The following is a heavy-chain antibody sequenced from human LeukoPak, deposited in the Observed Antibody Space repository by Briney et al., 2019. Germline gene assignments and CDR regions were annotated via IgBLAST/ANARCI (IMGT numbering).Heavy chain of an antibody. D-gene: IGHD2-15*01. V-gene: IGHV3-21*04. CDR2: ISSSSSYI. J-gene: IGHJ4*02. CDR3: ANGWSPDY. CDR1: GFTFSSYS. Sequence: GGSLRLSCAASGFTFSSYSMNWVRQAPGKGLEWVSSISSSSSYIYYADSVKGRFTISRDNSKNTLYLQMNSLRAEDTAVYHCANGWSPDYWGRGTLVTVSS.